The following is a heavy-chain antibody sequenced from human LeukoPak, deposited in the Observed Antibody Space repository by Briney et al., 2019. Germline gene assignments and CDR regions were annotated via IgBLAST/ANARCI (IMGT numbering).Heavy chain of an antibody. V-gene: IGHV4-39*07. J-gene: IGHJ5*02. CDR3: ARSSRLNYYGSGSYYITSVRNWFDP. Sequence: ASETLSLTCTVSGGSISSSSYYWGWIRQPPGKGLEWIGEINHSGSTNYNPSLKSRVTISVDTSKNQFSLKLSSVTDADTAVYYCARSSRLNYYGSGSYYITSVRNWFDPWGQGTLVTVSS. D-gene: IGHD3-10*01. CDR2: INHSGST. CDR1: GGSISSSSYY.